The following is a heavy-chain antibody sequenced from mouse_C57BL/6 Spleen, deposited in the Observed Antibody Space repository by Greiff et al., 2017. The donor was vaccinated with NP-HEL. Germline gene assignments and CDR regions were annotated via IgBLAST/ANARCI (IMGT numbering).Heavy chain of an antibody. J-gene: IGHJ2*01. V-gene: IGHV14-2*01. CDR3: AREELRSFDY. D-gene: IGHD1-1*01. CDR2: IDPEDGET. CDR1: GFNIKDYF. Sequence: QLQQSGAELVKPGASVKFSCTASGFNIKDYFMPWVQQWSEQGLEWIGRIDPEDGETKYAPKFQGKATLTADTSSNTAYIRLSNLTSEDTAVYYGAREELRSFDYWGQGTTLTVST.